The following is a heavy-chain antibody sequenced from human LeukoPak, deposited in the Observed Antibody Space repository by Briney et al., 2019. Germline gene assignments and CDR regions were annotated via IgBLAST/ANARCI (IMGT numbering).Heavy chain of an antibody. D-gene: IGHD3-22*01. CDR3: ARDSDRFAYYDSGAYYAKDFDY. J-gene: IGHJ4*02. CDR1: SYTFTSYG. CDR2: INAYNGNT. Sequence: ASVKVSCKASSYTFTSYGISWVRQAPGQGLEWMGWINAYNGNTNFAQKFQGRVTMTTDTSTNTAYMNLKSLRFDDTAVYYCARDSDRFAYYDSGAYYAKDFDYWGQGTLVTVSS. V-gene: IGHV1-18*01.